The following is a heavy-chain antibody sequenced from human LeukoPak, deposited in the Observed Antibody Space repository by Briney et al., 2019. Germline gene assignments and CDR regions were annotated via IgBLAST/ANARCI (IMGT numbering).Heavy chain of an antibody. CDR3: AKFGGPFIY. J-gene: IGHJ4*02. D-gene: IGHD3-10*01. CDR1: GFPFSTYA. V-gene: IGHV3-23*01. CDR2: ISDSGDTT. Sequence: GGSLRLSCAASGFPFSTYAMSWVRQAPGKGLEWVSAISDSGDTTYYADSVKGRFTISRDNSKDTLFLQMNGLRAEDTAVYYCAKFGGPFIYWGQGTLVTVSP.